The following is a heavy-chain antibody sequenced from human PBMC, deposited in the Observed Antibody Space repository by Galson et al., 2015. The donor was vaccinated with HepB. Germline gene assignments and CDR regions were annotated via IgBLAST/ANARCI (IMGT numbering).Heavy chain of an antibody. Sequence: SLRLSCAASGFTFSSYGMHWVRQAPGKGLEWVAVISYDGSNKYYADSVKGRFTISRDNSKNTLYLQMNSLRAEDTAVYYCAKTYDSSYYFDYWGQGTLVTVSS. CDR1: GFTFSSYG. J-gene: IGHJ4*02. D-gene: IGHD3-22*01. CDR2: ISYDGSNK. CDR3: AKTYDSSYYFDY. V-gene: IGHV3-30*18.